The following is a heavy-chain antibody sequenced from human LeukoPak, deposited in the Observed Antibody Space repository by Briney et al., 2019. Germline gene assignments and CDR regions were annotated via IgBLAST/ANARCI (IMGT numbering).Heavy chain of an antibody. V-gene: IGHV1-3*01. J-gene: IGHJ5*02. Sequence: ASVKVSCKASGYTLTGYAMHWVRQAPGQRLEWMGWINAGNGNTKYSQKFQGRVTITRDTSASTAYMELSSLRSEDTAVYYCARDGDLLWFGELSSSNWFDPWGQGTLVTVSS. D-gene: IGHD3-10*01. CDR2: INAGNGNT. CDR3: ARDGDLLWFGELSSSNWFDP. CDR1: GYTLTGYA.